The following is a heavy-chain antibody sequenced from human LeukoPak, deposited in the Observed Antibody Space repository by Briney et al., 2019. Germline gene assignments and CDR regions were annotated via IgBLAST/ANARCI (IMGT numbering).Heavy chain of an antibody. CDR2: IYYSGST. D-gene: IGHD2-2*01. Sequence: PSQTLSLTCTVSGGSISSGGYYWSWIRQHPGKGLEWIGYIYYSGSTYYNPSLKSRVTISVDTSKNQFSLKLSSVTAADTAVYYCARKMPFDDAFDIWGQGTMVTVSS. CDR3: ARKMPFDDAFDI. J-gene: IGHJ3*02. V-gene: IGHV4-31*03. CDR1: GGSISSGGYY.